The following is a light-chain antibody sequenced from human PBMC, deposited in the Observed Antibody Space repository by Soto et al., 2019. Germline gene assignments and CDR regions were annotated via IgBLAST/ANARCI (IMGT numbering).Light chain of an antibody. Sequence: DIQMTQSPSTLSGSVGDRVTITCRSCQTISSWLALYQQKPGKAPKLLIYKASTLKSGVPSRFSGSRSGPDFTLTISSLQPEDFATYYCQQSYSSPPTFGQGTKVDI. V-gene: IGKV1-5*03. CDR2: KAS. CDR1: QTISSW. J-gene: IGKJ1*01. CDR3: QQSYSSPPT.